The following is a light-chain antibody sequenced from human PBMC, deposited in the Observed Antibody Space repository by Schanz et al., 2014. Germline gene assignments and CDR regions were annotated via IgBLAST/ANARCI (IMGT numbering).Light chain of an antibody. CDR2: EVV. CDR3: SSFEGRHNWV. V-gene: IGLV2-8*01. CDR1: SSDIGRYNY. J-gene: IGLJ3*02. Sequence: QSALTQPPSASGSPGQSVTISCTGTSSDIGRYNYVSWYQQHPGKAPKLILFEVVKRPTGVPDRFFGSKSGDTASLTVSGLQAEDEATYYCSSFEGRHNWVFGGGTKLTVL.